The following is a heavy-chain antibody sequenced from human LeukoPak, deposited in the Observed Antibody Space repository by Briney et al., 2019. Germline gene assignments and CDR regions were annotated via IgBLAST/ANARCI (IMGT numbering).Heavy chain of an antibody. J-gene: IGHJ4*02. CDR1: GGSISTYY. Sequence: PSETLSLTCTVSGGSISTYYWSWIRQPPGKGLEWIGYIYYSGITNYNPSLKSRATISVDTSKNQFSLKLNSVTAADTAVYYCAKRGSNTWSDFDYWGQGTLVTVSS. V-gene: IGHV4-59*08. D-gene: IGHD6-13*01. CDR2: IYYSGIT. CDR3: AKRGSNTWSDFDY.